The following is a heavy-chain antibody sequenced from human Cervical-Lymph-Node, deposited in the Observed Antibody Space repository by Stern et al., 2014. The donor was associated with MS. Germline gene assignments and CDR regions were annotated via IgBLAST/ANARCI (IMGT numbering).Heavy chain of an antibody. CDR3: ARDGRSV. CDR2: ISYDGNSN. J-gene: IGHJ4*02. V-gene: IGHV3-30-3*01. CDR1: GFTFSSYT. Sequence: QVQLVQSGGGVVQPGRALRLSWAASGFTFSSYTMHWVRKAPGKGLEWVAVISYDGNSNFYADSVKGRFTISRDNSKNTLFLQMNSLRTEDTAVYYCARDGRSVWGQGTLVTVSS.